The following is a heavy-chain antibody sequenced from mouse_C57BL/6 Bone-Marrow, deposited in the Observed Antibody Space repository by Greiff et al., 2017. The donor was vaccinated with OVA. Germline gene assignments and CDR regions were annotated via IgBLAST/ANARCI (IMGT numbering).Heavy chain of an antibody. CDR3: ARGIYYDDYGRCFDY. J-gene: IGHJ2*01. V-gene: IGHV14-2*01. CDR1: GFNFTDYY. CDR2: IDPEDGET. D-gene: IGHD2-13*01. Sequence: EVQLQQSGAELVKPGASVKLSCTASGFNFTDYYMHWVKQRPEQGLEWIGRIDPEDGETKYAPKFQGKATLTADTSSNTAYLQLSSLTSEDTAVDDCARGIYYDDYGRCFDYWGQGTTLTVSS.